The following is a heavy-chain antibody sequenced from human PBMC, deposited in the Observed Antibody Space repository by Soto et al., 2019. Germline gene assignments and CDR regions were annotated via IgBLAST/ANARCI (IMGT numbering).Heavy chain of an antibody. Sequence: QVQLVESGGGVVQPGRSLRLSCAASGFTFSSYAMHWVRQAPGKGLEWVAVISYDGSNKYYADSVKGRFTISRDNYKKTLFLKMNSPRAEDTAVYYCAREGSSSFNYFDYCAHGTLVTVSS. V-gene: IGHV3-30-3*01. CDR1: GFTFSSYA. J-gene: IGHJ4*01. D-gene: IGHD6-13*01. CDR2: ISYDGSNK. CDR3: AREGSSSFNYFDY.